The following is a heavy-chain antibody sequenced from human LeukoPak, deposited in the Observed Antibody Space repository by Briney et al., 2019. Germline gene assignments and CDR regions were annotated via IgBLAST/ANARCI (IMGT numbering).Heavy chain of an antibody. CDR1: GFTFSSYW. CDR3: ARDRDSSGWSGGFDY. V-gene: IGHV3-74*01. J-gene: IGHJ4*02. Sequence: GGSLRLSCAASGFTFSSYWMHWVRQAPGKGLVWVSRINTDGSSTSYADSVKGRFTISRDNAKNTLYLQMNSLRAEDTAVYYCARDRDSSGWSGGFDYWGQGTLVTVSS. D-gene: IGHD6-19*01. CDR2: INTDGSST.